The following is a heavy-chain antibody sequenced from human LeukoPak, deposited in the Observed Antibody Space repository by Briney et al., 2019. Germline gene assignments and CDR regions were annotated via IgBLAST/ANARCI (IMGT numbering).Heavy chain of an antibody. J-gene: IGHJ6*03. CDR3: YARPVLPAAFLPSGNYMDV. CDR1: GLNVTYNY. V-gene: IGHV3-53*01. D-gene: IGHD2-2*01. CDR2: IYSGGMT. Sequence: GGALRLSCAASGLNVTYNYMSWVRQAPGKGLEWLSVIYSGGMTYYADSVKGRFIISRDNSKNTLYLQMNRLRAEDTAVYYCYARPVLPAAFLPSGNYMDVWGKGTTVTVSS.